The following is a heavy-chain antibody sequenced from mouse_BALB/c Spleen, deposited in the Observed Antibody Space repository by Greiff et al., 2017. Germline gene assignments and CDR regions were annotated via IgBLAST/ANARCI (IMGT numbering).Heavy chain of an antibody. CDR1: GFSLTSYG. CDR3: ARSLSYYGSPYYFDY. CDR2: IWSGGST. V-gene: IGHV2-2*02. D-gene: IGHD1-1*01. J-gene: IGHJ2*01. Sequence: QVQLQQSGPGLVQPSQSLSITCTVSGFSLTSYGVHWVRQSPGKGLEWLGVIWSGGSTDYNSAFISRLSISKDNSKSQVFFKMNSLQANDTAIYYCARSLSYYGSPYYFDYWGQGTTLTVSS.